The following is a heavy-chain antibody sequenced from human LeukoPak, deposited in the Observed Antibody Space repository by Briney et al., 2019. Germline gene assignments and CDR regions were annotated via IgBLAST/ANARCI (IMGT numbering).Heavy chain of an antibody. D-gene: IGHD5-12*01. CDR2: ISAYNGNT. V-gene: IGHV1-18*01. J-gene: IGHJ6*02. Sequence: ASVKVSCTASGSTFTSYGISWVRHAPGQGLEWMGWISAYNGNTNYAQKLQGRVTMTTDTSTSTAYMELRSLRSDDTAVYYCAREQKSRLPSYYYYGMDVWGQGTTVTVSS. CDR3: AREQKSRLPSYYYYGMDV. CDR1: GSTFTSYG.